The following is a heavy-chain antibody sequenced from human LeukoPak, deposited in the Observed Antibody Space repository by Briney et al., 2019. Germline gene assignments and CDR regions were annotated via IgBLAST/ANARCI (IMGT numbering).Heavy chain of an antibody. D-gene: IGHD3-9*01. CDR3: ARMAYDMLTGYFQPNWFDP. CDR2: ISAYNGNT. V-gene: IGHV1-18*01. CDR1: DYAFTKHG. J-gene: IGHJ5*02. Sequence: GAFVKVSCRASDYAFTKHGISWVPQAPGQGLEWMGWISAYNGNTKKAQKFQGRVIMTTDTSTSTAYMELRSLRSDDTAVYYCARMAYDMLTGYFQPNWFDPWGQGTLVTVSS.